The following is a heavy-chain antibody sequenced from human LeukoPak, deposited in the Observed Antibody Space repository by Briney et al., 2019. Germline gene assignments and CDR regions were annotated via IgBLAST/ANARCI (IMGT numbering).Heavy chain of an antibody. CDR3: AREPNY. J-gene: IGHJ4*02. V-gene: IGHV3-30-3*01. CDR1: GFTFSSYG. Sequence: GRSLRLSCAASGFTFSSYGMHWVRQAPAKGLEWVAVISYDGSNKYYADSVKGRFTISRDNSKNTVYLQMNSLRAEDTAVYYCAREPNYWGQGTLVTVSS. CDR2: ISYDGSNK.